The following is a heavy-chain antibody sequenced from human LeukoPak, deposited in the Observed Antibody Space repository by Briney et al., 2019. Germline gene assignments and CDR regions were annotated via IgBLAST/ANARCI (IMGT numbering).Heavy chain of an antibody. J-gene: IGHJ5*01. CDR3: ARYFWVGATSQFTFDS. CDR2: IIPILGMP. V-gene: IGHV1-69*04. D-gene: IGHD4/OR15-4a*01. CDR1: GGSFGSYA. Sequence: GSSVKVSCKASGGSFGSYAISWVRQAPGQGLEWMGRIIPILGMPNYAQKFQGRVTITADKSTRTAYMELSSLRSEDTAVYYCARYFWVGATSQFTFDSWGQGTLVTVSS.